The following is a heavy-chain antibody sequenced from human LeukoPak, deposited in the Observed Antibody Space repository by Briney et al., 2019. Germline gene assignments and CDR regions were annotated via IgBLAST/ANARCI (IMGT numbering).Heavy chain of an antibody. Sequence: ASVKVSCKASGGSFSSYGISWVRQAPGQGLEWMGGRIPFLGTTNLAQKFQGRLTITADESTSTAYMELNGLRVDDTAVYYCAREGPVGTDGFWGQGTLATVSS. V-gene: IGHV1-69*13. CDR1: GGSFSSYG. CDR2: RIPFLGTT. D-gene: IGHD5-24*01. CDR3: AREGPVGTDGF. J-gene: IGHJ1*01.